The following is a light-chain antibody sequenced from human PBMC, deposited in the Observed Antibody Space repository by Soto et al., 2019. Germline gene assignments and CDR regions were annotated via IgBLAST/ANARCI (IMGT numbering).Light chain of an antibody. CDR1: QNIHPW. V-gene: IGKV1-5*01. CDR2: NAS. J-gene: IGKJ3*01. Sequence: DIQLTHSPSTLSASVGDRVTITCRARQNIHPWLAWFQLKPGQAPKLLVYNASSLVSGVASRFAASGSETEFTLTIDSLQPDDFATYYCQQNNFYFGRGTKVDIK. CDR3: QQNNFY.